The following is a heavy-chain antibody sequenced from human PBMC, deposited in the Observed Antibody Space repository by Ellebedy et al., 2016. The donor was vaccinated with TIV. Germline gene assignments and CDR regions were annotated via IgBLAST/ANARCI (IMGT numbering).Heavy chain of an antibody. V-gene: IGHV1-24*01. J-gene: IGHJ6*02. CDR2: FDPEDGET. CDR1: GYTLTELS. CDR3: ATPIWGSGSYRNYYYGMDV. Sequence: AASVKVSCKVSGYTLTELSMHWVRQAPGKGLEWMGGFDPEDGETIYAQKFQGRVTMTEDTSTDTAYMELSSLRSEDTAVYYCATPIWGSGSYRNYYYGMDVWGQGTTVTVSS. D-gene: IGHD3-10*01.